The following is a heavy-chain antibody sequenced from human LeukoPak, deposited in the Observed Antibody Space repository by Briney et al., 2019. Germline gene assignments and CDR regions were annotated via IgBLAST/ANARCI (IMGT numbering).Heavy chain of an antibody. D-gene: IGHD3-10*01. CDR3: AKDPSMVRGVAYDY. V-gene: IGHV3-23*01. CDR1: GFTFSSYA. Sequence: PGGSLRLSCAASGFTFSSYAMSWVRQAPGKGLEWVSAISRSGGSTYYADSVKGRFTISRDNAKNTLYLQMNSLRAEDTAAYYCAKDPSMVRGVAYDYWGQGTLVSVSS. J-gene: IGHJ4*02. CDR2: ISRSGGST.